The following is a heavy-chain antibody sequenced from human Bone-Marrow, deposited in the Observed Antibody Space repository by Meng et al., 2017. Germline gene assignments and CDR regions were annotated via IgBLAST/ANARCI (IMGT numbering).Heavy chain of an antibody. CDR1: GGSFSDYY. CDR2: INHSGST. Sequence: QVHLQQGGAGLLKPSGTLSPTCVVSGGSFSDYYWSWIRQPPGKGLEWIGEINHSGSTNYNPSLESRATISVDTSQNNLSLKLSSVTAADSAVYYCARGPTTMAHDFDYWGQGTLVTVSS. J-gene: IGHJ4*02. V-gene: IGHV4-34*01. D-gene: IGHD4-11*01. CDR3: ARGPTTMAHDFDY.